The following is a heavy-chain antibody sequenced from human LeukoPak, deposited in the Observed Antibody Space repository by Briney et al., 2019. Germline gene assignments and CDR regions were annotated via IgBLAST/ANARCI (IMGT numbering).Heavy chain of an antibody. J-gene: IGHJ4*02. CDR1: GGTFSSYA. V-gene: IGHV1-69*06. Sequence: SVKVSCKASGGTFSSYAISWVRQAPGQGLEWMGGIIPIFGTPNYAQNFQGRVTITADKSTSTAYMELSSLRSEDTAVYYCARDRGFCTSTTCYADFDYWGQGTLVTVSS. CDR2: IIPIFGTP. CDR3: ARDRGFCTSTTCYADFDY. D-gene: IGHD2-2*01.